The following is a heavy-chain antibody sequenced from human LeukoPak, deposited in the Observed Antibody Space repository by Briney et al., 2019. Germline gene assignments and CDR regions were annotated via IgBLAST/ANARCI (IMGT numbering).Heavy chain of an antibody. CDR2: IIPIFGIA. J-gene: IGHJ6*02. CDR1: GGTFSSYA. V-gene: IGHV1-69*04. CDR3: ARDGYYDGDYGMDV. D-gene: IGHD3-22*01. Sequence: SVKVSCKASGGTFSSYAISWVRQAPGQGLEWMGRIIPIFGIANYAQKFQGRVTITADKSTSTAYMELSSLRSEDTAVFYCARDGYYDGDYGMDVWGQGTTVTVSS.